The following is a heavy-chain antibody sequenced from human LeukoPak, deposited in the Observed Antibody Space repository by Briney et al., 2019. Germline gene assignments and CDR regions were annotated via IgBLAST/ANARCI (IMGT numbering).Heavy chain of an antibody. CDR2: IYPGDSDT. CDR1: GYRFTTYW. J-gene: IGHJ6*03. CDR3: ARLADNGPNYYYYMDV. V-gene: IGHV5-51*01. Sequence: GGSLQISFEASGYRFTTYWIGWVRPMPGKGLEWMGIIYPGDSDTRYSPSFQGQVTISADKSITTAYLQWSSLQASDTAMYYCARLADNGPNYYYYMDVWGKGTTVTVPS. D-gene: IGHD2-8*01.